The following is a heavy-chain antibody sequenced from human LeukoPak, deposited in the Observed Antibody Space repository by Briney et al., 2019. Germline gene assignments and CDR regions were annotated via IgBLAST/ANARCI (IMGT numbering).Heavy chain of an antibody. CDR3: ARGYGSGSYFDY. V-gene: IGHV4-59*01. CDR2: IYYTGST. J-gene: IGHJ4*02. Sequence: SETLSLTCTVSGGSITSYHWSWIRQPPGKGLEWIGYIYYTGSTNYNPSLKSRVTISVDMSKNQFSLKLSSVTAADTAVYYCARGYGSGSYFDYWGQGSLVTVSP. CDR1: GGSITSYH. D-gene: IGHD3-10*01.